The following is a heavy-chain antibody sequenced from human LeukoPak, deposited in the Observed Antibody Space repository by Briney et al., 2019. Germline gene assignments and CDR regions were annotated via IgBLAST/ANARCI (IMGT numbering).Heavy chain of an antibody. J-gene: IGHJ5*02. Sequence: PWASVKVSCKASGYTFSDYFLHWVRQSRGHGLEWMGWISPNSGGTNYAEKFQGSVTMTSDTSISTAYMELSRLRSDDTAVYYCARDLIAAAGTEFDPWGQGTLVTVSS. D-gene: IGHD6-13*01. V-gene: IGHV1-2*02. CDR2: ISPNSGGT. CDR1: GYTFSDYF. CDR3: ARDLIAAAGTEFDP.